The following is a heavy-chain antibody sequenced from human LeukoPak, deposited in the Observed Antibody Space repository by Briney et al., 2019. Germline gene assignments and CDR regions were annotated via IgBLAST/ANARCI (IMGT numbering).Heavy chain of an antibody. Sequence: PGGSLRLSCAASGFTFSSYAMSWVRQAPGKGLEWVSGISGSGGSTYYADSVKGRFTISRDNSKNTLYLQMNSLRAEDTAVYYCAKGRGSSSWPSFDYWGQGTLVTVSS. D-gene: IGHD6-13*01. V-gene: IGHV3-23*01. CDR3: AKGRGSSSWPSFDY. CDR2: ISGSGGST. J-gene: IGHJ4*02. CDR1: GFTFSSYA.